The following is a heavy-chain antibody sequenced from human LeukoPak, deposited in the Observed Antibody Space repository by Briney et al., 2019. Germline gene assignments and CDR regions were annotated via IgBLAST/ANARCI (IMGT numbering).Heavy chain of an antibody. D-gene: IGHD5-24*01. Sequence: PGGSLRLSCAASGFTFSSYWMSWVRQAPGKGLEWVANIKQDGSGKYYVDSVKGRFTISRDNAKNSLYLQMNSLRAEDTAVYYCARDGYNYIGYMDVWGQGTLVTVSS. V-gene: IGHV3-7*01. J-gene: IGHJ4*02. CDR2: IKQDGSGK. CDR3: ARDGYNYIGYMDV. CDR1: GFTFSSYW.